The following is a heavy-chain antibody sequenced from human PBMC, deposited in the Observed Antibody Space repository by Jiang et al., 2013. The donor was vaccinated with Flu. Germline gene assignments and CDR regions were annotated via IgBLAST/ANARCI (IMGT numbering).Heavy chain of an antibody. CDR3: ARDSLXDSSGSYYYGMDV. CDR2: IYYSGST. V-gene: IGHV4-39*07. Sequence: SGSGLVKPSETLSLTCTVSGGSISSSSYYWGWIRQPPGKGLEWIGSIYYSGSTYYNPSLKSRVTISVDTSKNQFSLKLSSVTAADTAVYYCARDSLXDSSGSYYYGMDVVGPRDHGHRLL. J-gene: IGHJ6*02. CDR1: GGSISSSSYY. D-gene: IGHD3-22*01.